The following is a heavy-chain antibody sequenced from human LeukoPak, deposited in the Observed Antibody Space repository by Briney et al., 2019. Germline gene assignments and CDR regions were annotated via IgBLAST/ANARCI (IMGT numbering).Heavy chain of an antibody. J-gene: IGHJ4*02. Sequence: ASVKVSCKASGYTFTSYDINWVRQATGQGLEWMGWMNPNSGNTGYAQKFQGRVTMTRNTSISTAYMELSSLRSEDTAVYYCARGYCSGGSCSLSFGYWGQGTLVTVSS. CDR3: ARGYCSGGSCSLSFGY. CDR1: GYTFTSYD. CDR2: MNPNSGNT. D-gene: IGHD2-15*01. V-gene: IGHV1-8*01.